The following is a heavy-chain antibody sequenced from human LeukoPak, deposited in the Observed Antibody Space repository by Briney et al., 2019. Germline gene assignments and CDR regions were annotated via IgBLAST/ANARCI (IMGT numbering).Heavy chain of an antibody. Sequence: PGGSLRLSCAASGFTFSSYGMHWVRQAPGKGLEWVAVISYDGSNKNYADSVKGRFTISRNNSKNTLYLQMNSLRAEDTSVYYCAKDSSPYYYPGYYFDLWGQGTLVTVSS. CDR3: AKDSSPYYYPGYYFDL. D-gene: IGHD3-10*01. J-gene: IGHJ4*02. CDR1: GFTFSSYG. CDR2: ISYDGSNK. V-gene: IGHV3-30*18.